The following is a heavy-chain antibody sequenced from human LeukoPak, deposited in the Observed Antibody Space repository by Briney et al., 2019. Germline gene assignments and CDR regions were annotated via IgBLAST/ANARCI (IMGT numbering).Heavy chain of an antibody. CDR2: IYNGVPT. D-gene: IGHD6-19*01. CDR3: VQTTGWPGFDY. J-gene: IGHJ4*02. Sequence: SETLSLTCTTSGAPISRFYWSWVRQPPGKGLEWIGDIYNGVPTFFNPSLKSRVTLSVDTSKTQFSLQLASVTAADTAVYYCVQTTGWPGFDYWGQGILVTVSS. V-gene: IGHV4-4*09. CDR1: GAPISRFY.